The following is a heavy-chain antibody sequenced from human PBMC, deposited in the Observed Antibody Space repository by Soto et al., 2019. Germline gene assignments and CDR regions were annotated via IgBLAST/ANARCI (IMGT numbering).Heavy chain of an antibody. Sequence: QVQLQESGPGLVKPSETLSLTCTVSGGSISSYYWSWIRQPPGKGLEWIGYIYYIGRANYNPSLKLRATISVDASKNQFALRLSSGTAADTAVYYCASRCGSCFDYWGQGTLVTVSS. CDR2: IYYIGRA. V-gene: IGHV4-59*08. D-gene: IGHD1-26*01. CDR1: GGSISSYY. J-gene: IGHJ4*02. CDR3: ASRCGSCFDY.